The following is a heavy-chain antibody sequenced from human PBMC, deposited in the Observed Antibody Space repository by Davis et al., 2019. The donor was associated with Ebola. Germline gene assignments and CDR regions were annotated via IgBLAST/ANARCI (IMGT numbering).Heavy chain of an antibody. D-gene: IGHD2-15*01. CDR2: IYPGDSDT. CDR3: ARLGYCSGGSCTNWFEP. V-gene: IGHV5-51*01. J-gene: IGHJ5*02. CDR1: GYSFTSYW. Sequence: GESLKLSCKGSGYSFTSYWIAWVRQLPGTCLEWMGIIYPGDSDTRYSPSSQGQVTISADKSISTAYLQWSSLKASDTAMFYCARLGYCSGGSCTNWFEPWGQGTLVTVSS.